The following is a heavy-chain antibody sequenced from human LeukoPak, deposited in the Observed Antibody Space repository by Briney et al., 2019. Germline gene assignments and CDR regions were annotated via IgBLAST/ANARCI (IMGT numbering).Heavy chain of an antibody. Sequence: SVKVSCKASGGTFSSYTISWVRQAPGQGLEWMGRIIPILGIANYAQKFQGRVTITADKSTSTAYMELSSLRSEDTAVYYCARTSGGYCSSTSCYSYWFDPWGQGTLVTVSS. CDR3: ARTSGGYCSSTSCYSYWFDP. CDR1: GGTFSSYT. V-gene: IGHV1-69*02. CDR2: IIPILGIA. J-gene: IGHJ5*02. D-gene: IGHD2-2*02.